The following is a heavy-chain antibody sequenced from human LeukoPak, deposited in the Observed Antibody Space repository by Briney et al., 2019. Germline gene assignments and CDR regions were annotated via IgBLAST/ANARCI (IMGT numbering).Heavy chain of an antibody. CDR1: GYSFNSYY. CDR2: ISPYNENT. D-gene: IGHD1-26*01. CDR3: AREESIGRYQFLHDY. V-gene: IGHV1-18*04. J-gene: IGHJ4*02. Sequence: GASVKVSCKASGYSFNSYYMHWVRQAPGQGLEWMGWISPYNENTKYLQMLQGRVTLTTDTSTSTAYMELRSLTSDDTAVYYCAREESIGRYQFLHDYWGQGTLVTVSS.